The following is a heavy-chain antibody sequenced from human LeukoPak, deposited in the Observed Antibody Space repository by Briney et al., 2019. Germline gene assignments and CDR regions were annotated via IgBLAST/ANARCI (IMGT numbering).Heavy chain of an antibody. J-gene: IGHJ4*02. CDR1: GYSFTNYW. D-gene: IGHD2-15*01. CDR3: ARRYCSGGSCYHLDS. CDR2: IYPGDSET. V-gene: IGHV5-51*01. Sequence: GESLKISCKGSGYSFTNYWIAWVRQMPGKGLEWMGIIYPGDSETRYSPSFQGQVTISADKSISTAYLQCSSLKASDTAMYYCARRYCSGGSCYHLDSWGQGTLVTVSS.